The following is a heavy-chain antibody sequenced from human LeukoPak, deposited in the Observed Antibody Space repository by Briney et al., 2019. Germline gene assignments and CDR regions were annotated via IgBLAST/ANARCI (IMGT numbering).Heavy chain of an antibody. J-gene: IGHJ4*02. CDR2: ISGSGGST. CDR1: GFTFSSYA. D-gene: IGHD3-16*02. CDR3: AKIGYDYVWGSYRQPHYFDY. V-gene: IGHV3-23*01. Sequence: GGSLRLSCAASGFTFSSYAMSWVRQAPGKGLEWVSAISGSGGSTYYADSVKGRFTISRDNSKNTLYLQMNSLRAEDTAVYYCAKIGYDYVWGSYRQPHYFDYWGQGTLVTVSS.